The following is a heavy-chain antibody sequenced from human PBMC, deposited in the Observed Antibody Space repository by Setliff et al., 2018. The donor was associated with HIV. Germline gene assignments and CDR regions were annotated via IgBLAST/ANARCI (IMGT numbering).Heavy chain of an antibody. V-gene: IGHV1-2*02. Sequence: ASVKVSCKASGYTFTGYYMHWVRQAPGQGLEWMGWINPNNGGTNYAQKFQGRVTMTRDTSISTAYMELSRLRSDDTAVYYCAREVRWELPQGFDHWGQGSQVTVSS. CDR2: INPNNGGT. J-gene: IGHJ4*02. CDR3: AREVRWELPQGFDH. CDR1: GYTFTGYY. D-gene: IGHD1-26*01.